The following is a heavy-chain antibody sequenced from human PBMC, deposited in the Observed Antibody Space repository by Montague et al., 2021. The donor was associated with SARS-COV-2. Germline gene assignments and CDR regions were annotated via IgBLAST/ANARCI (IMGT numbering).Heavy chain of an antibody. CDR2: IYCTGST. CDR1: RGSVNSGGYF. CDR3: ARGVSLGDHLDY. D-gene: IGHD4-17*01. Sequence: TLSLTCTVSRGSVNSGGYFWAWIRQHPGKGLEWIGHIYCTGSTRDNPSLRGRVSVSVDTSKNQFSLQLTSVTAADTAVYYCARGVSLGDHLDYWGQGTLVTVS. V-gene: IGHV4-31*03. J-gene: IGHJ4*02.